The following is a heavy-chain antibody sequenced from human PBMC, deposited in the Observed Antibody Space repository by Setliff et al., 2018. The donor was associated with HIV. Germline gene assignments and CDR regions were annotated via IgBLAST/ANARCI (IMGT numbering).Heavy chain of an antibody. CDR1: GGSFSNYY. CDR3: ARRVAQSEIFDY. D-gene: IGHD3-3*01. CDR2: LSPSGTT. J-gene: IGHJ4*01. Sequence: SETLSLTCTVYGGSFSNYYTNWIRQPPGKGLEWIGELSPSGTTRSNPSLQSRVTISLDTSNNQFSLKLTSVTAADTGVYYCARRVAQSEIFDYWGQGTLVTVSS. V-gene: IGHV4-34*01.